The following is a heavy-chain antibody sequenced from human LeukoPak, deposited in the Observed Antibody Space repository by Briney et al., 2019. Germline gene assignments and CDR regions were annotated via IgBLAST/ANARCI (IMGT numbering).Heavy chain of an antibody. J-gene: IGHJ4*02. CDR2: ISGGGGST. CDR1: GFTFTSYS. V-gene: IGHV3-23*01. Sequence: GGSLRLSCAASGFTFTSYSMNWVRQAPGKGLEWVSTISGGGGSTYYADSVQGRFTVSRDDSKNTLYLQMNSLRAEDTAVYYCAKDGGLWISAHWGDSWGRGTLVTVSS. CDR3: AKDGGLWISAHWGDS. D-gene: IGHD2-2*03.